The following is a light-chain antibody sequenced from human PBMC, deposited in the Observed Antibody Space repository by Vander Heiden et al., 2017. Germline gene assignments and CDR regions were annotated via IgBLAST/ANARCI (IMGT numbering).Light chain of an antibody. V-gene: IGKV1-39*01. Sequence: DIQMTHSPSSLPASVGDRVTITCRASQSSSRCLNWYQQKPGKAPNLLICAASSLQSGVPSRFSGSGSGTDFTLTISSLRPEDFATYYCQQSYSSPHTFGGGTNVEIK. J-gene: IGKJ4*01. CDR2: AAS. CDR3: QQSYSSPHT. CDR1: QSSSRC.